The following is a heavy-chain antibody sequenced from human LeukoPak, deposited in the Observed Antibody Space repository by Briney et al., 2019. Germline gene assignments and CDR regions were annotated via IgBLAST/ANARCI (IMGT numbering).Heavy chain of an antibody. CDR1: GFTFSRYA. CDR3: AKDARGDYYGSGSPYPNHMDV. Sequence: PGGSLRLSCADSGFTFSRYAMAWVRQAPGKGLEWVSAISGSGISTYYADSVKGRFSISRDNSENTLYLQMNSLRDEDTAIYYCAKDARGDYYGSGSPYPNHMDVWGKGTTVTVSS. CDR2: ISGSGIST. J-gene: IGHJ6*03. V-gene: IGHV3-23*01. D-gene: IGHD3-10*01.